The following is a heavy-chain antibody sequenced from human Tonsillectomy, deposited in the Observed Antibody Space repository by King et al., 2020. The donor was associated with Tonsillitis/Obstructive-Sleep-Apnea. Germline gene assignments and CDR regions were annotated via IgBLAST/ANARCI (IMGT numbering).Heavy chain of an antibody. V-gene: IGHV3-30*01. J-gene: IGHJ6*03. CDR2: ISYDGSNK. D-gene: IGHD3-3*01. CDR1: GFTFSSYA. Sequence: VQLVESGGGVVQPGRSLRLACAASGFTFSSYAMYWVRQAPGKGLEWVAVISYDGSNKYYADSVKGRFTISRDNSKNTLYLQMNSLRAEDTAVYYWARDHYDFWSVYQGYYYYYMDVWGKGTTVTVSS. CDR3: ARDHYDFWSVYQGYYYYYMDV.